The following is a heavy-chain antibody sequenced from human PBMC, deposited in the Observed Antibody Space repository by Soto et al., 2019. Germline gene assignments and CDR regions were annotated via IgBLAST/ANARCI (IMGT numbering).Heavy chain of an antibody. CDR1: GFTFGVYA. D-gene: IGHD3-10*01. CDR2: ISGSGGST. J-gene: IGHJ5*02. Sequence: GGSLRLSCATSGFTFGVYAMSGVGQAPGKGLEWVSDISGSGGSTNYADSVKGRFTISRDNSKNTLYLQMNSLRAEDTAVYYCAKKAYDSGSYYKSPVDTWGQGT. V-gene: IGHV3-23*01. CDR3: AKKAYDSGSYYKSPVDT.